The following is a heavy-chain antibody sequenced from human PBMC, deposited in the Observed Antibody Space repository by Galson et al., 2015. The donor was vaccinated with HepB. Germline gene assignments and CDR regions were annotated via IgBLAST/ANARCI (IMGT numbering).Heavy chain of an antibody. V-gene: IGHV6-1*01. CDR2: TYYRSKWYN. J-gene: IGHJ4*02. CDR1: GDSVSSHSAA. D-gene: IGHD3-22*01. Sequence: CAISGDSVSSHSAAWNWIRQSPSRGLEWLGRTYYRSKWYNDYAVSVKSRITINPDTSKNQFSLQLNSVTPEDTAVYYCAREPTATFDNSGYSASFDYWGQGTLVTVSS. CDR3: AREPTATFDNSGYSASFDY.